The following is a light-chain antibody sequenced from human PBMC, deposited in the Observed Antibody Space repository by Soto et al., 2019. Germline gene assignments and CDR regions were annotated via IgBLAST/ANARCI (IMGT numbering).Light chain of an antibody. V-gene: IGLV2-14*03. CDR1: TSDVGAYNY. Sequence: QSALTQPASVSGSLGQSITISCTGTTSDVGAYNYVSWYQQHPGKAPQLVIYDVTNRPSGVSNRFSGSKSSNTASLTISGLQAEDEADYYCSSYTNSSTLVFGGGTKLTVL. CDR2: DVT. CDR3: SSYTNSSTLV. J-gene: IGLJ3*02.